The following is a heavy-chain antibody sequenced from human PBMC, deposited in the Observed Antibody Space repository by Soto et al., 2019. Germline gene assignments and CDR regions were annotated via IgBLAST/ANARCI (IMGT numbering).Heavy chain of an antibody. CDR3: ARTPLVPAAIGWFDP. CDR1: GYTFTSYG. V-gene: IGHV1-18*01. J-gene: IGHJ5*02. D-gene: IGHD2-2*02. Sequence: QVQLVQSGAEVKKPGASVKVSCKASGYTFTSYGITWVRQAPGQGLEWMGWISAYNGNTNYAQKLQGRVAMTTDTATNTDYMELRSLRSDDTAVYYCARTPLVPAAIGWFDPWGQGTLVTVSS. CDR2: ISAYNGNT.